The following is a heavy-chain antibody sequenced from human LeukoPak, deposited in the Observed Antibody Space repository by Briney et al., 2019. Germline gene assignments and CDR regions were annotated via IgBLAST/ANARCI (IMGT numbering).Heavy chain of an antibody. CDR2: IIPILGIA. Sequence: GASVKVSCKASGYTFTSYGISWVRQAPGQGLEWMGRIIPILGIANYAQKSQGRVTITADKSTSTAYMELSSLRSEDTAVYYCARDQGSSWSKRGLYFQHWGQGTLVTVSS. J-gene: IGHJ1*01. CDR3: ARDQGSSWSKRGLYFQH. CDR1: GYTFTSYG. D-gene: IGHD6-13*01. V-gene: IGHV1-69*04.